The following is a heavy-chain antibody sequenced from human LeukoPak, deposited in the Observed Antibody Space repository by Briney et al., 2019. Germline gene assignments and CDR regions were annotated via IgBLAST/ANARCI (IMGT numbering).Heavy chain of an antibody. J-gene: IGHJ4*02. CDR3: ARTTDYYFDY. V-gene: IGHV4-59*08. Sequence: PSETLSLTCTVSGGSISSYYWSWIRQPPGKGPEWIGYIYYSGSTNYNPSLKSRVTISVDTSKNQFSLKLSSVTTADTAVYYCARTTDYYFDYWGQGTLVTVSS. CDR2: IYYSGST. CDR1: GGSISSYY. D-gene: IGHD4-17*01.